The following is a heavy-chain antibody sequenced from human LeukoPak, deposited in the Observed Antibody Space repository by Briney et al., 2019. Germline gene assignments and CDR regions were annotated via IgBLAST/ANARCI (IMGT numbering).Heavy chain of an antibody. V-gene: IGHV4-34*08. D-gene: IGHD5-18*01. Sequence: WETLSLTCAVYGGTFSGYYWSWIRQPPGKGLEWIGEINHSGSTNYNPSLKSRVTISVDTSKNQFALKLSSVTAADTAVYYCAMGYSYGLSGMDVWGQGTTVTVSS. CDR3: AMGYSYGLSGMDV. CDR1: GGTFSGYY. J-gene: IGHJ6*02. CDR2: INHSGST.